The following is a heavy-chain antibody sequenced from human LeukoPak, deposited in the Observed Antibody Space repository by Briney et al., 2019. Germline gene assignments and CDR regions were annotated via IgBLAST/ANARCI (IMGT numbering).Heavy chain of an antibody. V-gene: IGHV3-23*01. CDR3: AKDRQSSGWNDAFDI. J-gene: IGHJ3*02. D-gene: IGHD6-19*01. CDR1: GFTFSSYA. CDR2: ISGSGGST. Sequence: PGGSLRLSCAASGFTFSSYAMSCVRQAPGKGLEWVSAISGSGGSTYYADSVKGRFTISRDNSKNTLYLQMNSLRAEDTAVYYCAKDRQSSGWNDAFDIWGQGTMVTVSS.